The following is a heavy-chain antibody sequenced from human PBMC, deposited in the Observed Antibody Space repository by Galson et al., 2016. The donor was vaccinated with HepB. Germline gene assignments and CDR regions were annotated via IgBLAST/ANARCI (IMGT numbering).Heavy chain of an antibody. Sequence: SVKVSCKASGFNFRSSAVQWVRQARGQRLEWIGWIVVGNGHTNYAEKFQGGVTITRDMSTGTAYMELGSLRSEDTALYYCAATQQLSGAFDIWGQGTMVTVSS. D-gene: IGHD1-1*01. CDR2: IVVGNGHT. V-gene: IGHV1-58*01. CDR3: AATQQLSGAFDI. CDR1: GFNFRSSA. J-gene: IGHJ3*02.